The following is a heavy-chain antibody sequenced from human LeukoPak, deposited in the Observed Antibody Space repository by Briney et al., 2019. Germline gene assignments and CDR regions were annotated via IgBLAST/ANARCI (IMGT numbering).Heavy chain of an antibody. J-gene: IGHJ6*02. CDR3: ARLGRRFYNMDA. V-gene: IGHV4-59*12. CDR1: GGSISNYY. D-gene: IGHD2/OR15-2a*01. Sequence: SETLSLTCTVSGGSISNYYWSWIRQPPGKGLEWIGYVYYIGNTNYSPSLKSRVTISVDTSKNQFSLKLNSVTAADTAVYYCARLGRRFYNMDAWGQGTTVTVSS. CDR2: VYYIGNT.